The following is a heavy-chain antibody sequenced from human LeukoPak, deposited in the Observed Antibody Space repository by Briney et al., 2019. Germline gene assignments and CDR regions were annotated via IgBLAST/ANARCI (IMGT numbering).Heavy chain of an antibody. CDR1: GGTFNSYA. D-gene: IGHD3-22*01. CDR2: ITAIFRTA. J-gene: IGHJ4*02. V-gene: IGHV1-69*13. CDR3: ARHSGYHSTMYLDY. Sequence: ASVKVSCKTSGGTFNSYAISWVRQAPGQGLEWMGGITAIFRTANYAQKFQGRVTITADEFMSTVYMELSSLRSEDTAVYYCARHSGYHSTMYLDYWGQGTLATVSS.